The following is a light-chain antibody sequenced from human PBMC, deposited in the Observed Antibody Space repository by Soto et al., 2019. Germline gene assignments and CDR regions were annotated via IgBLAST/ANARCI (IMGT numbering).Light chain of an antibody. CDR3: HQYTTCPPWT. V-gene: IGKV3-15*01. J-gene: IGKJ1*01. CDR1: QSVSSN. Sequence: EVVMTQSPATLSVSPGERATLSCRASQSVSSNLAWYQQKPGQAPRLLISGASTRATGIPARFSGSGSGTDFTLTSSSLHSEDFSVYYFHQYTTCPPWTFGQGTKVEIK. CDR2: GAS.